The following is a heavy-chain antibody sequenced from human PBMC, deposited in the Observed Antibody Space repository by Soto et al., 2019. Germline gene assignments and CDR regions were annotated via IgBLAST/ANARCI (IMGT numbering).Heavy chain of an antibody. Sequence: EVQLVESGGGLVQPGGSLTLSCVASGFTFTTYCMHWVRQAPGKGLEYLSAISNDAVHTYYANSVKDRFTISRDNSKDTLYLHRGSLTPEDMTVYYCARGHLPWEPHSNGMHVWGQGTTDTVSS. CDR2: ISNDAVHT. CDR1: GFTFTTYC. J-gene: IGHJ6*02. CDR3: ARGHLPWEPHSNGMHV. V-gene: IGHV3-64*01. D-gene: IGHD1-26*01.